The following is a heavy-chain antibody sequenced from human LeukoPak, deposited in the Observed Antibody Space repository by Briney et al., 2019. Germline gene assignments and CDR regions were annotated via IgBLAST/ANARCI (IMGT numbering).Heavy chain of an antibody. Sequence: SETLSLTCTVSGGSISSYYWSWIRQPPGKGLEWIGYIYYSGSTNYNPSLKSRVTISVDKSKNQFSLKLSSVTAADTAVYYCARDSSGANYFDYWGQGTLVTVSS. CDR2: IYYSGST. CDR3: ARDSSGANYFDY. CDR1: GGSISSYY. J-gene: IGHJ4*02. V-gene: IGHV4-59*12. D-gene: IGHD5-12*01.